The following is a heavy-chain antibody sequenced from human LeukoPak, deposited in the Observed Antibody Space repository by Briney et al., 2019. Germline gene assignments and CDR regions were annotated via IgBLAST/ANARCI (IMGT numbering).Heavy chain of an antibody. CDR2: TYYRSNWYN. Sequence: SQTLSLLCALSGDNLYNKSAAWHWISQSQSRGLEWLVRTYYRSNWYNDYAVSVKSRLTINRDTSKNQFSLQLNSVTPEDTAVYYCARDAGPGFDGFDIWGQGTMVTVSS. CDR3: ARDAGPGFDGFDI. J-gene: IGHJ3*02. CDR1: GDNLYNKSAA. V-gene: IGHV6-1*01.